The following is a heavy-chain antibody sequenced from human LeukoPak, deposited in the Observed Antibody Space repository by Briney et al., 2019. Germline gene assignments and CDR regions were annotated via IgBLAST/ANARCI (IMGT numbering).Heavy chain of an antibody. CDR3: AKGLAHPYYFDY. Sequence: GGSLRLSCAASGFTFSSYSMNWVRQAPGKGLEWVSAISGSGGSTYYADSVKGRFTISRDNSKNTLYLQMNSLRAEDTTVYYCAKGLAHPYYFDYWGQGTLVTVSS. CDR2: ISGSGGST. CDR1: GFTFSSYS. D-gene: IGHD5-12*01. V-gene: IGHV3-23*01. J-gene: IGHJ4*02.